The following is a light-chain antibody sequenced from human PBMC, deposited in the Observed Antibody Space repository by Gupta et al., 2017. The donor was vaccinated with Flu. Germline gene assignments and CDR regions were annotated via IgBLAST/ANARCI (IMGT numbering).Light chain of an antibody. CDR3: MQTSQNPVT. Sequence: EIVLTQTPVTSPVTLGQPASLSCRSSQSLGNGGGSTYLNWLQQRPGQPPRLPIYTISNRFSGVPDRGSGSGAETDLTLKISRVEAEDVGNYYCMQTSQNPVTFGQGTKVEIK. V-gene: IGKV2-24*01. CDR1: QSLGNGGGSTY. CDR2: TIS. J-gene: IGKJ1*01.